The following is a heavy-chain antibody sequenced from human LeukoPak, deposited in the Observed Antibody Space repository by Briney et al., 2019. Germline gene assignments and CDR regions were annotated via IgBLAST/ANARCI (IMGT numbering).Heavy chain of an antibody. D-gene: IGHD1-14*01. CDR2: IYYSGST. CDR3: AREPALGRGFDY. Sequence: PSQTLSLTCTVSGGSISSGDYYWSWIRQPPGKGLEWIGYIYYSGSTYYNPSLKSRVTISVDTSKNQFSLKLSSVTAADTAVYYCAREPALGRGFDYWGQGTLVTVSS. V-gene: IGHV4-30-4*01. CDR1: GGSISSGDYY. J-gene: IGHJ4*02.